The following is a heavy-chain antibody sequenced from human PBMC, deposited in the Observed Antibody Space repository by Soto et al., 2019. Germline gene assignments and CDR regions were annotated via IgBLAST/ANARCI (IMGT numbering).Heavy chain of an antibody. CDR2: IYYSGST. Sequence: SSETLSLTCTVSGGSISSYYWSWIQQPPGKGLEWIGYIYYSGSTNYNPSLKSRVTISVDTSKNQFSLKLSSVTAADTAVYYCARQVYGDYAFDYWGQGTLVTVSS. V-gene: IGHV4-59*08. CDR1: GGSISSYY. D-gene: IGHD4-17*01. CDR3: ARQVYGDYAFDY. J-gene: IGHJ4*02.